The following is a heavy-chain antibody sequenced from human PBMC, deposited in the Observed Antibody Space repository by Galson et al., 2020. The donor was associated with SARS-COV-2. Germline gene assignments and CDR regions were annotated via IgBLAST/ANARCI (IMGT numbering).Heavy chain of an antibody. J-gene: IGHJ6*02. CDR3: TTDTPEIMFDYDDGSGRLIDYGMDV. CDR1: GFTFSNAW. CDR2: IKSKTDGGTT. V-gene: IGHV3-15*01. D-gene: IGHD3-22*01. Sequence: GGSLRLSCAASGFTFSNAWMSWVRHAPGKGLEWVGRIKSKTDGGTTDYAAPVKGRFTISRDDSKNTPYLQMNSLKTEDTAVYYCTTDTPEIMFDYDDGSGRLIDYGMDVWGQGTTVSVS.